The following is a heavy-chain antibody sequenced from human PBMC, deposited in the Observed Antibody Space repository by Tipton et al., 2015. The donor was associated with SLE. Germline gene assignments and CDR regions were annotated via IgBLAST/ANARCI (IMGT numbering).Heavy chain of an antibody. Sequence: GSLRLSCAASGFSVSSNYMNWVRQAPGTGLEWISYISSTSSDIGYADSVKGRFTISRDNAKNLVYLQLNSLRDEDTGVYYCARDLLLDSWGQGTLVTVSS. V-gene: IGHV3-48*02. CDR3: ARDLLLDS. J-gene: IGHJ4*02. D-gene: IGHD2-21*01. CDR1: GFSVSSNY. CDR2: ISSTSSDI.